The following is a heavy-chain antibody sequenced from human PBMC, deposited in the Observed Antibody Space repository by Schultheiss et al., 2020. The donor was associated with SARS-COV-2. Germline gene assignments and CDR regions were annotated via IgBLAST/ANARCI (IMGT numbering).Heavy chain of an antibody. CDR2: ISYDGSNK. Sequence: GESLKISCAASGFTFSSYGMHWVRQAPGKGLEWVAVISYDGSNKYYADSVKGRFTISRDNSKNTLYLQMNSLRAEDTAVYYCAKTIRSSFSLRVEEYCSGGSCYSGFDYWGQGTLVTVSS. J-gene: IGHJ4*02. CDR1: GFTFSSYG. V-gene: IGHV3-30*18. CDR3: AKTIRSSFSLRVEEYCSGGSCYSGFDY. D-gene: IGHD2-15*01.